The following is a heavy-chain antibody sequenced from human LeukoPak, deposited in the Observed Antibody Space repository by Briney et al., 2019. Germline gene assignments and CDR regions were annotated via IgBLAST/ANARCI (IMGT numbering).Heavy chain of an antibody. CDR2: MYYTGST. CDR3: ARVSVVYGMDV. Sequence: SETLSLTCSVSGGSISSDYWSWIRQPPGKGLEWIGYMYYTGSTNYNPSFKSRVTISLATSKTQFSVKLNSVTPADTAVYYCARVSVVYGMDVWGQGTTITVSS. CDR1: GGSISSDY. V-gene: IGHV4-59*12. J-gene: IGHJ6*01.